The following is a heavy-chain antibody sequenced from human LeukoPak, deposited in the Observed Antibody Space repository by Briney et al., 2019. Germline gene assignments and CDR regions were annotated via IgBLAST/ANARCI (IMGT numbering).Heavy chain of an antibody. CDR1: GFTFSSYS. CDR2: ISSSSSYI. Sequence: GGSLRLSCAASGFTFSSYSMNWVRQAPGKGLEWASSISSSSSYIYYADSVKGRFTISRDNAKNSLYLQMNSLRAEDTAVYYCARNYSDSSGYYQYFQHWGQGTLVTVSS. J-gene: IGHJ1*01. V-gene: IGHV3-21*01. D-gene: IGHD3-22*01. CDR3: ARNYSDSSGYYQYFQH.